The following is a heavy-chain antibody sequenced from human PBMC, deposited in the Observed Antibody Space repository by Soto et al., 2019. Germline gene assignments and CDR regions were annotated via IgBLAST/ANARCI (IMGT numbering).Heavy chain of an antibody. CDR1: SGSLSGYY. Sequence: SETLSLTCSLYSGSLSGYYWSWIRQPPGKGLEWIGEISPSGTTNYSPSLKSRVSRSVDTSKNQFSLNLTALTAADTAVYYCARAPKGSGSAQTRPASWGQGPLVT. D-gene: IGHD2-15*01. CDR2: ISPSGTT. J-gene: IGHJ5*02. V-gene: IGHV4-34*01. CDR3: ARAPKGSGSAQTRPAS.